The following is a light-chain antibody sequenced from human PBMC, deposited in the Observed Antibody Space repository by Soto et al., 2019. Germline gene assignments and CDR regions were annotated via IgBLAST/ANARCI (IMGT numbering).Light chain of an antibody. CDR1: QSVSTY. J-gene: IGKJ1*01. Sequence: SVLTQSRGTLSLSPGERATLSCRASQSVSTYLAWYQQRPGQAPRLLIYGASSRATGIPDRFSGSGSGTDFTLTISRLEPEDFAVYYCQQYGSSPGTFGQGTKVDI. CDR2: GAS. CDR3: QQYGSSPGT. V-gene: IGKV3-20*01.